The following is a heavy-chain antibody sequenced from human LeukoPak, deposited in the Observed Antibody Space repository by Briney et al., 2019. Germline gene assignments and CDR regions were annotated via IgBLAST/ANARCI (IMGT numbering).Heavy chain of an antibody. CDR1: GYSFATHW. CDR3: ARRYYGDYLDFFDF. J-gene: IGHJ4*02. CDR2: IYPGDSDT. Sequence: GEALKISCKGSGYSFATHWIAWVRQMPGKGLDWMAIIYPGDSDTRYSPSFEGQVAVSADKSINTAYLQWSSLKASDTAIYYCARRYYGDYLDFFDFWGQGTLVTVSS. D-gene: IGHD4-17*01. V-gene: IGHV5-51*01.